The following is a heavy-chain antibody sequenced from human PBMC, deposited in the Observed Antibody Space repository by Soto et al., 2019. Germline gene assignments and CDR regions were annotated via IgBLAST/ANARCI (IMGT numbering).Heavy chain of an antibody. D-gene: IGHD1-26*01. Sequence: QVQLVQYGAEVKKPGASVKVSCKASGYTFSGYSLHWVRQAPGQRLEWMGWIDAASGNTKYSRRFRGRVSITSDTSASTAYMELSGLRSEDTAVYYCGRSVVGATGEILYNAMDVWGQGTTVTVSS. J-gene: IGHJ6*02. CDR2: IDAASGNT. CDR3: GRSVVGATGEILYNAMDV. CDR1: GYTFSGYS. V-gene: IGHV1-3*01.